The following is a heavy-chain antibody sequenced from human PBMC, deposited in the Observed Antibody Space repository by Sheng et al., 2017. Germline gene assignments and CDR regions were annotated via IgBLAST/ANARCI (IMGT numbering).Heavy chain of an antibody. CDR3: ARGHSSSRPERDNWFDP. CDR1: GGSISSYY. Sequence: QVQLQESGPGLVKPSETLSLTCTVSGGSISSYYWSWIRQPAGKGLEWIGRXYTSGSTNYNPSLKSRVTMSVDTSKNQFSLKLSSVTAADTAVYYCARGHSSSRPERDNWFDPWGQGTLVTVSS. CDR2: XYTSGST. V-gene: IGHV4-4*07. J-gene: IGHJ5*02. D-gene: IGHD6-6*01.